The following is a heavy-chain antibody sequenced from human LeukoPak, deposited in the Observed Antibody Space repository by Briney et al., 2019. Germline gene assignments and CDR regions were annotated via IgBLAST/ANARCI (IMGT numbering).Heavy chain of an antibody. Sequence: GGSLRLSCTAAGFTFGDYVMNWVRQAPGKGLEWEGFIRSKAYGGTTEYAASVKGRFTISRDDSKSIAYLQINILKTEDTAVYYCSRGYYYGSGTPVWFDPWGQGTLVTVSS. V-gene: IGHV3-49*04. D-gene: IGHD3-10*01. CDR1: GFTFGDYV. CDR2: IRSKAYGGTT. J-gene: IGHJ5*02. CDR3: SRGYYYGSGTPVWFDP.